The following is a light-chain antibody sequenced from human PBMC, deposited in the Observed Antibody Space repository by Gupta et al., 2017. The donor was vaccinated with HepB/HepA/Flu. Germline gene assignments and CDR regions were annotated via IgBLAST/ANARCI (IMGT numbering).Light chain of an antibody. CDR1: SSDIGAYNH. V-gene: IGLV2-14*03. CDR3: SSLTTKNTLL. J-gene: IGLJ2*01. Sequence: QSALTQPASVSGSVGQSITIPCTGTSSDIGAYNHVSWYQQHPGKAPKLMIYDVINRPSGVPNRFSGSKSGNTASLTISGLQAEDEADYYCSSLTTKNTLLFGGGTKLTVL. CDR2: DVI.